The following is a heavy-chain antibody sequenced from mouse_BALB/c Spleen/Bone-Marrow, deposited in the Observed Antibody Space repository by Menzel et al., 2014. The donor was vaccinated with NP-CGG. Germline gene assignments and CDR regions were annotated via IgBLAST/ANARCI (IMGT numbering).Heavy chain of an antibody. D-gene: IGHD2-1*01. V-gene: IGHV5-15*02. J-gene: IGHJ4*01. Sequence: EVNLVESGGGLVQPGGSRKLSCAASGFTFSDYGMAWVRQAPGKGPEWVAFISNLAYSIYYADTVTGRFTISRENAKSTLYLEMRSLRSEDTAIYYCTRNYGNQGAMDYWGQGTSVTVSS. CDR1: GFTFSDYG. CDR3: TRNYGNQGAMDY. CDR2: ISNLAYSI.